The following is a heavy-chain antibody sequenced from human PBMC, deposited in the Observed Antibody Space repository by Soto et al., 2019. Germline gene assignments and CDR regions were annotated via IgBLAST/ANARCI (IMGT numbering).Heavy chain of an antibody. V-gene: IGHV3-21*01. CDR3: ARDTERITYYGSGSYLND. CDR1: GFTFGDYR. D-gene: IGHD3-10*01. Sequence: GGSLRLSCAASGFTFGDYRMNWVRQAPGKGLEWVSSISSTSSYIYYAESVKGRFTISRDNAKNSLYLQVNSLRAEDTAIYYCARDTERITYYGSGSYLNDWGQGTLVTVSS. J-gene: IGHJ4*02. CDR2: ISSTSSYI.